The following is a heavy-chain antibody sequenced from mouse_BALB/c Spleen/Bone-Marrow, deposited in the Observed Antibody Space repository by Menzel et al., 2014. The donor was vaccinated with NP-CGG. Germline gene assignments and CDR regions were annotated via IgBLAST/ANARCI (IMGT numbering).Heavy chain of an antibody. J-gene: IGHJ4*01. V-gene: IGHV5-12-1*01. CDR1: GFAFSRYD. Sequence: EVKVVESGGGLVKPGGSLKLSCAASGFAFSRYDMSWVRQTPEKRLEWVAYITNGGDNTYYPDTVKGRFTISRDNAKNTLYLQMSSLKSEDTATYYCVRHKNYYAMDYWGQGTSVTVSS. CDR3: VRHKNYYAMDY. CDR2: ITNGGDNT.